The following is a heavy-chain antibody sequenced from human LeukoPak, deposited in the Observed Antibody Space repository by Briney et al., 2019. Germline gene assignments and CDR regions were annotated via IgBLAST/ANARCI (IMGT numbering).Heavy chain of an antibody. CDR3: ARYDGGSGPFDY. Sequence: PGGSLRLSCAASGFTFDDYAMHWVRQAPGKGLEWVSGISWNSGSIGYADSVKGRFTISRDNAKNSLYLQMNSLRAEDTAVYYCARYDGGSGPFDYWGQGTLVTVSS. CDR2: ISWNSGSI. D-gene: IGHD3-10*01. V-gene: IGHV3-9*01. J-gene: IGHJ4*02. CDR1: GFTFDDYA.